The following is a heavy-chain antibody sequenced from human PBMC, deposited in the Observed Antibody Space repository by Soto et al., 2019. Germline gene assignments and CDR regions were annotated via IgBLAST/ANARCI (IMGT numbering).Heavy chain of an antibody. Sequence: GGSLRLSCAASGFTFSRNWMNWVRQAPGKGLEWVATIKPDGSEQDYVESVKGRFTISRDNAKNSVHLQMYSLRAEDTAVYYCATVPWTAAASWGQGTLVTVS. CDR1: GFTFSRNW. D-gene: IGHD6-13*01. V-gene: IGHV3-7*01. CDR2: IKPDGSEQ. CDR3: ATVPWTAAAS. J-gene: IGHJ5*02.